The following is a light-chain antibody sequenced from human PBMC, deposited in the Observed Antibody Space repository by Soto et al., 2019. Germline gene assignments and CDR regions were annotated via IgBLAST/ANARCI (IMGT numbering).Light chain of an antibody. CDR2: AAS. CDR3: QKYNSVRL. J-gene: IGKJ3*01. V-gene: IGKV1-27*01. CDR1: QGIANY. Sequence: DIQMTQSPSSLSASVGARATITCRASQGIANYIAWYQQKPGKAPKLLIYAASTLQSGVPSRFSRSGSRTDVTLTISSMQPEDVATYSCQKYNSVRLFGPGTKVDIK.